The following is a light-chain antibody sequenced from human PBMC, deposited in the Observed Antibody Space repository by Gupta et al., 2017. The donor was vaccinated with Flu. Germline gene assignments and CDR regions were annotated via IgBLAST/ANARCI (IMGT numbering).Light chain of an antibody. V-gene: IGLV2-14*01. CDR3: SSYTGGSTFYV. J-gene: IGLJ1*01. Sequence: QSALTQPASVSGSPGQSLTITCTGTSSDVGRCDYVSWYQQHPDKAPKLIIYDVTNRPSGVSSRFSGSKPGNTASLTISGLQAEDEADYYCSSYTGGSTFYVFGTGTKVTVL. CDR1: SSDVGRCDY. CDR2: DVT.